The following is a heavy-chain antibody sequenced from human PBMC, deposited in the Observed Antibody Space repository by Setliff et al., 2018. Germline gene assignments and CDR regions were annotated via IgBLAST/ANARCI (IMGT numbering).Heavy chain of an antibody. D-gene: IGHD3-16*01. CDR1: GVSFSSTTFY. Sequence: SETLSLTCNVSGVSFSSTTFYWAWIRQSPGKGLEWIGSVSFFGSAYYNPSLQSRGAISLDTSRNQFSLELSSVTAADTAVYYCRLWSHDYHNDYWGQGTLVTVSS. V-gene: IGHV4-39*07. CDR2: VSFFGSA. J-gene: IGHJ4*02. CDR3: RLWSHDYHNDY.